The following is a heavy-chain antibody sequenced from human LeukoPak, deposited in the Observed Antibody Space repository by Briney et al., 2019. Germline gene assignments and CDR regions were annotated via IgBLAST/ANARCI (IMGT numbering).Heavy chain of an antibody. CDR3: ARAGGENNDYQYYFDY. Sequence: PGGSLRLSCAASGFTFSSYAMSWVRQAPGKGLEWVSAISGSGGSTYYADSVKGRFIISRDNSKNTLYLQMNSLRAEDTAVYYCARAGGENNDYQYYFDYWGQGTLVTVSS. J-gene: IGHJ4*02. V-gene: IGHV3-23*01. CDR2: ISGSGGST. D-gene: IGHD4-11*01. CDR1: GFTFSSYA.